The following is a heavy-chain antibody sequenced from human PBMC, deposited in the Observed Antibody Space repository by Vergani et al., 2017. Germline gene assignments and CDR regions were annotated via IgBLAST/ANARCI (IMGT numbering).Heavy chain of an antibody. CDR3: ARGGKGIIMVVPSTHL. CDR1: GFTFSSYS. V-gene: IGHV3-21*01. CDR2: ISSRSSDI. J-gene: IGHJ4*02. D-gene: IGHD2-15*01. Sequence: EVQLVESGGGLVKPGGSLRLSCAASGFTFSSYSMNWVRQAPGKGLEWVSSISSRSSDIYYADSVKGRFTISRDNAKNSLYLHMNSLRVEDTAVYYCARGGKGIIMVVPSTHLWGQGTQVSVS.